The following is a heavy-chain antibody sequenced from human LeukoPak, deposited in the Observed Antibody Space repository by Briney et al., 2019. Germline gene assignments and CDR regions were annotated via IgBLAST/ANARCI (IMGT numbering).Heavy chain of an antibody. Sequence: GGSLRLSCVGSGFTFSSYSMNWVRQAPGKGLEWISHISGSSASIKYEDSVKGRFTISRDNAKNSLFLQMNSLRVEDTAMYYCATVHTWGLVLTRFDHWGQGIPVTVSS. CDR2: ISGSSASI. CDR1: GFTFSSYS. CDR3: ATVHTWGLVLTRFDH. V-gene: IGHV3-48*01. J-gene: IGHJ4*02. D-gene: IGHD7-27*01.